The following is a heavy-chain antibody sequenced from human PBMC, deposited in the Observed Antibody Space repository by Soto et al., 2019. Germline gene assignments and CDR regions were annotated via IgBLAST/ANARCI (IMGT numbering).Heavy chain of an antibody. CDR2: IYYTGST. J-gene: IGHJ4*02. D-gene: IGHD1-26*01. V-gene: IGHV4-59*01. CDR1: GGSIHTYY. CDR3: ARYSGSYQLIDY. Sequence: PSETLSLTCTVSGGSIHTYYWSWIRQPPGKGLEWIGYIYYTGSTNYNPSLKSRVTMSLDTSKNQFSLKLTSVTAADTAVYYCARYSGSYQLIDYWGQGTLVTVSS.